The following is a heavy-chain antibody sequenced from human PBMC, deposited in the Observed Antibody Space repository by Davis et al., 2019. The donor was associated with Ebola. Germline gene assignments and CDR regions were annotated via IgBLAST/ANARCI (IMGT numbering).Heavy chain of an antibody. CDR1: GGSFSGYY. J-gene: IGHJ5*02. CDR3: ARGVYDILTSLRGWFDP. D-gene: IGHD3-9*01. Sequence: MPSETLSLTCAVYGGSFSGYYWSWIRQPPGKGLEWIGEINHSGSTNYNPSLKSRVTISVDTSKNQFSLKLSPVTAADTAVYYCARGVYDILTSLRGWFDPWGQGTLVTVSS. V-gene: IGHV4-34*01. CDR2: INHSGST.